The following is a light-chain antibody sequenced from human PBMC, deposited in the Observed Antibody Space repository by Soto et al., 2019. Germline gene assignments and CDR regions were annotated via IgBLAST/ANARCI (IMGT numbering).Light chain of an antibody. Sequence: EIVLTHSPGTLSLSPGERATLSCRASQSVSSSYLAWYQQKPGQAPRLLIYGASSRATGIPDRFSGSGSGTDFTLTISRLEPEDFAVYYCPQYGSSPPITFGQGTRLEIK. CDR3: PQYGSSPPIT. J-gene: IGKJ5*01. CDR2: GAS. CDR1: QSVSSSY. V-gene: IGKV3-20*01.